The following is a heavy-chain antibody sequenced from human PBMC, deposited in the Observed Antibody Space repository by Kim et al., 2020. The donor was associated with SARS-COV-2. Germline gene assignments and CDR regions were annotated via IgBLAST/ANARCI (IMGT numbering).Heavy chain of an antibody. D-gene: IGHD4-17*01. CDR2: IYHSGCT. V-gene: IGHV4-4*02. CDR1: GGSISSSNW. J-gene: IGHJ5*02. Sequence: SETLSLTCAVSGGSISSSNWWSWVRQPPGKGLEWIGEIYHSGCTNYNPSLKSRVTISVDKSKNQFSLKLSSVTAADTAVYYCARESYGDYWFDPWGQGTLVTVSS. CDR3: ARESYGDYWFDP.